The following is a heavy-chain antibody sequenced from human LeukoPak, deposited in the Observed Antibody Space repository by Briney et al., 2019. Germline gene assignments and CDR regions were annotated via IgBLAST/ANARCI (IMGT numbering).Heavy chain of an antibody. D-gene: IGHD3-10*01. V-gene: IGHV4-39*01. CDR2: IYYSGST. CDR1: GDSISSNNYS. CDR3: ASIPYYGSGVVYYYYYMDV. Sequence: PSETLPLTCTVSGDSISSNNYSWGWIRQPPGKGLEWIGSIYYSGSTYYNPSLKSRVTISVDTSKNQFSLKLSSVTAADTAVYYCASIPYYGSGVVYYYYYMDVWGKGTTVTISS. J-gene: IGHJ6*03.